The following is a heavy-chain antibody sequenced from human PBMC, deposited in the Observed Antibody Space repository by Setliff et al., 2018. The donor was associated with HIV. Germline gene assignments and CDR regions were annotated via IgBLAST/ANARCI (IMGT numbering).Heavy chain of an antibody. Sequence: SETLSLTCTVSGGSIRSYYWSWIRQSPGKGLEWIGYVYIYNSGSTNYNPSLTSRVTISVDTSRNQFSLKLTSVTAADTAIYYCARGVNFDYWGQGTQVTVSS. V-gene: IGHV4-59*01. J-gene: IGHJ4*02. D-gene: IGHD3-3*01. CDR2: VYIYNSGST. CDR1: GGSIRSYY. CDR3: ARGVNFDY.